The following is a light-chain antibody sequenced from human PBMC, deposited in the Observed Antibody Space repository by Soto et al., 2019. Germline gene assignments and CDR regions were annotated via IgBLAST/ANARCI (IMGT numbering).Light chain of an antibody. CDR3: QQNYRGRT. CDR2: WAS. V-gene: IGKV4-1*01. CDR1: QSVLYNSNNKTY. J-gene: IGKJ1*01. Sequence: DVVLTQSPDSLAVSLGERATINCKSSQSVLYNSNNKTYLAWYQQKPGQPPRLLIYWASTRESGVPDRFSGSGSGTDFSLTISSLQAEDVAVYYCQQNYRGRTFGQGTKVEIK.